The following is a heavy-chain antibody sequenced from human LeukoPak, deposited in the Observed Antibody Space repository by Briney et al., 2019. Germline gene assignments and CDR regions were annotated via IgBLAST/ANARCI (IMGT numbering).Heavy chain of an antibody. CDR2: ISAYNGNT. J-gene: IGHJ3*02. D-gene: IGHD3-22*01. Sequence: GASVKVSCKASGYTFTSYGISWVRQAPGQGLEWMGWISAYNGNTNYAQKLQGRVTMTRDTSTSTAYMELRSLRSDDTAVYYCARAGMGRITMIGAKSAFDIWGQGTMVTVSS. CDR3: ARAGMGRITMIGAKSAFDI. CDR1: GYTFTSYG. V-gene: IGHV1-18*01.